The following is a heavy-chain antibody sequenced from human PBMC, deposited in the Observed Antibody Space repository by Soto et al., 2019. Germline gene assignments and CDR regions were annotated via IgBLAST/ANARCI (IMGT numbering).Heavy chain of an antibody. V-gene: IGHV1-2*02. J-gene: IGHJ5*02. CDR1: GYTFTDNQ. CDR2: IDPKSGDT. Sequence: QVQLVQSGAEVKKPGASVKVSCKASGYTFTDNQIHWLRRAPGQRLEWMGRIDPKSGDTNFAPTYQGRVTMTRDTSNNTVYMERTRLTSGDTAIYFCARRHLRDYIRRNFDPWGQGTLVTVSS. CDR3: ARRHLRDYIRRNFDP. D-gene: IGHD3-16*01.